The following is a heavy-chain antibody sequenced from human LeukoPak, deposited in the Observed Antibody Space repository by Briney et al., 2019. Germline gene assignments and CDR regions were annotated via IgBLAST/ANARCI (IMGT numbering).Heavy chain of an antibody. CDR1: GYTLTELS. V-gene: IGHV1-24*01. J-gene: IGHJ3*02. CDR2: FDPEDGET. D-gene: IGHD6-13*01. CDR3: ARLGEYSSSWYGSQAVTLDGAFDI. Sequence: ASVKVSCKVSGYTLTELSMHWVRQAPGKGLEWMGGFDPEDGETIYAQKFQGRVTMTEDTSTDTAYMELSSLRSEDTAVYYCARLGEYSSSWYGSQAVTLDGAFDIWGQGTMVTVSS.